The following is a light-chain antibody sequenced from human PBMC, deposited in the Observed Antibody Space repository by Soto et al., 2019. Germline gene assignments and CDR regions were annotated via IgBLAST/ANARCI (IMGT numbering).Light chain of an antibody. V-gene: IGKV1-39*01. CDR1: QSIDHH. CDR3: QQSYSTTWT. CDR2: AAS. Sequence: DIQMTQSPSSLSASVGDRVTITCRASQSIDHHLNWYQQKPGRAPKLLMDAASRMQSGVPSRFRGSGTGTEFTLTINGLQPEDFATYYCQQSYSTTWTFGQGTKVEI. J-gene: IGKJ1*01.